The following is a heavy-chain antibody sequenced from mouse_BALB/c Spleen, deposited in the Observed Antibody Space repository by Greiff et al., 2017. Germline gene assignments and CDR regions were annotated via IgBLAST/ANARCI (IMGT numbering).Heavy chain of an antibody. CDR1: GDSITSGY. V-gene: IGHV3-8*02. CDR2: ISYSGST. D-gene: IGHD1-1*01. CDR3: AIFPYYYGSSAYALDY. J-gene: IGHJ4*01. Sequence: VQLKESGPSLVKPSQTLSLTCSVTGDSITSGYWNWIRKFPGNKLEYMGYISYSGSTYYNPSLKSRISITRDTSKNQYYLQLNSVTTEYTATYYCAIFPYYYGSSAYALDYWGQGTSVTVSA.